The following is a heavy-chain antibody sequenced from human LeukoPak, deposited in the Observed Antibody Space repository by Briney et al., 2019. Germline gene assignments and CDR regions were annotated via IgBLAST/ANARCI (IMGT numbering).Heavy chain of an antibody. Sequence: ASVKVSFKASGYGFTGYYIHWVRQAPGQGLEWLGTINSSGGGTTYAQKFQGRLTMTRDTSTRTVYMELASLTSEDTGVYWCARDALAMSSYFDYWGQGTLVTVSS. CDR3: ARDALAMSSYFDY. J-gene: IGHJ4*02. V-gene: IGHV1-46*01. CDR2: INSSGGGT. CDR1: GYGFTGYY. D-gene: IGHD3-10*01.